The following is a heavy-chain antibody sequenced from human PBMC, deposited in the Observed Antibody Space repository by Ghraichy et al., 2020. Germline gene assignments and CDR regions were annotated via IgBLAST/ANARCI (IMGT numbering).Heavy chain of an antibody. CDR2: IYPGDSDM. CDR1: GYSFASYW. V-gene: IGHV5-51*01. J-gene: IGHJ4*02. D-gene: IGHD2-2*01. Sequence: GESLNISCKGSGYSFASYWIGWVRQMPGKGLEWMGIIYPGDSDMKYSPSFQGQVTFSADKSISTAYLQWSSLKASDTATYYCARGGGGCSSIGCYDDFDYWGQGTQVTVSS. CDR3: ARGGGGCSSIGCYDDFDY.